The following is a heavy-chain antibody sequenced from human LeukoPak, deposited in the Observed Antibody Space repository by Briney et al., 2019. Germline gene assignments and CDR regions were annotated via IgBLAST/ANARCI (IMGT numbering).Heavy chain of an antibody. CDR3: AKVCSGSGRGPQGY. CDR2: ISGSGGST. V-gene: IGHV3-23*01. J-gene: IGHJ4*02. Sequence: GGSLRLSCAASGFTFSSYAMSWVRQAPGKGLEWVSAISGSGGSTYYADSVKGRFTISRDNSKNTLYLQMNSLRAEDTAVYYCAKVCSGSGRGPQGYWGQGTLVTVSS. D-gene: IGHD6-19*01. CDR1: GFTFSSYA.